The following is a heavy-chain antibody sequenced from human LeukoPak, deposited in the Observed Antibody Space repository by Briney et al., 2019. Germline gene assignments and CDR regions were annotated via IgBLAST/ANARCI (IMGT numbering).Heavy chain of an antibody. V-gene: IGHV3-43*01. CDR1: GFTFDDYT. D-gene: IGHD3-22*01. Sequence: GGSLRLSCAASGFTFDDYTMHWVRQAPGKGLEWVSLISWDGGSTYYADSVKGRFTISRDNSKNSLYQLLNSLRTEDTALYYCAKDSGLLLRYFDYWGQGTLVTVSS. CDR2: ISWDGGST. CDR3: AKDSGLLLRYFDY. J-gene: IGHJ4*02.